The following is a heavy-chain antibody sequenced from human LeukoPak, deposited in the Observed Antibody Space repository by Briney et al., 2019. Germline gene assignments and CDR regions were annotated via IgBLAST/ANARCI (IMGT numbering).Heavy chain of an antibody. Sequence: PSETLSLTCTVSGGSISSGGYYWSWIRQHPGKGLEWIGYIYDSGSTYYSPSLKSRITTSVDTSKSQFSLKLSSVTAADTAVYYCARCYGSGDVFDIWGQGTMVTVSS. CDR3: ARCYGSGDVFDI. CDR2: IYDSGST. J-gene: IGHJ3*02. CDR1: GGSISSGGYY. V-gene: IGHV4-31*03. D-gene: IGHD3-10*01.